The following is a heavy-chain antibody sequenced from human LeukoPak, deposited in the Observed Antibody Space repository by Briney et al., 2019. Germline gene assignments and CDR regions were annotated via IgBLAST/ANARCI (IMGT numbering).Heavy chain of an antibody. CDR3: AGGKPYSYYYYYYYMDV. CDR2: IYHSGST. CDR1: GGSISSGGYY. D-gene: IGHD4-11*01. V-gene: IGHV4-30-2*01. Sequence: SETLSLTCTVSGGSISSGGYYWSWIRQPPGKGLEWIGYIYHSGSTYYNPSLKSRVTISVDRSKNQFSLKLSSVTAADTAVYYCAGGKPYSYYYYYYYMDVWGKGTTVTVSS. J-gene: IGHJ6*03.